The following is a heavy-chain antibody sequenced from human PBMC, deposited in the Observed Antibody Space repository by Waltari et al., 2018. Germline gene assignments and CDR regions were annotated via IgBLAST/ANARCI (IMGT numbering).Heavy chain of an antibody. CDR3: ATYRWLGY. D-gene: IGHD3-10*01. CDR1: EFSFSTYW. J-gene: IGHJ4*02. CDR2: RNYDGSQK. Sequence: EVQLVDSGGGLVQPGGSLRLSCVVSEFSFSTYWMTWVRQCPGRGREGVANRNYDGSQKNYVGTVRGRFSISRNNSRNALYLEMNSLKVEDTAGYYCATYRWLGYWGQGTLVTVSS. V-gene: IGHV3-7*05.